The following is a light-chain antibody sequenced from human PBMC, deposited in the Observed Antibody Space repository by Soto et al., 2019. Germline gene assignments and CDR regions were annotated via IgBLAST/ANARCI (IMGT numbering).Light chain of an antibody. J-gene: IGLJ3*02. Sequence: QPVLTQPASVSGSPGQSITISCTGTSSDVGGYNYVSWYQQHPGKAPKLMIYDVSNRPSGVSNRFSGSKSGNTASLTISGLQAEDGADYYCSSYTSSSSLVFGGGTKVTVL. CDR3: SSYTSSSSLV. CDR1: SSDVGGYNY. CDR2: DVS. V-gene: IGLV2-14*01.